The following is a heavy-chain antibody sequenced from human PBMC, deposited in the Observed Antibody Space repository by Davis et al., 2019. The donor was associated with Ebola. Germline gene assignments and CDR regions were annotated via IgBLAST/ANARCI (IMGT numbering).Heavy chain of an antibody. CDR2: IIPIFGTA. D-gene: IGHD6-19*01. Sequence: AASVKVSCKASGGTFSSYAISWVRQAPGQGLEWMGGIIPIFGTANYAQKFQGRVTITADKSTSTAYMELSSLRSEDTAVYYCARSKWLVRELYYYYGMDVWGQGTTVTVSS. V-gene: IGHV1-69*06. J-gene: IGHJ6*02. CDR1: GGTFSSYA. CDR3: ARSKWLVRELYYYYGMDV.